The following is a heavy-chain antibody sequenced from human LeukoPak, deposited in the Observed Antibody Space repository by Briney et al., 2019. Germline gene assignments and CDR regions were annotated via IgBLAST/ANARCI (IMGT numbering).Heavy chain of an antibody. V-gene: IGHV3-23*01. CDR2: IRGSGEST. Sequence: PGGSLRLSCAASGFIFNTYAMSWVRQAPGKGLEWVSTIRGSGESTHYADSVQGRFTISRDNSKNTLYLQMNSLRAEDTAVYYCASIAGSGNWFDPWGQGTLVTVSS. D-gene: IGHD3-10*01. J-gene: IGHJ5*02. CDR3: ASIAGSGNWFDP. CDR1: GFIFNTYA.